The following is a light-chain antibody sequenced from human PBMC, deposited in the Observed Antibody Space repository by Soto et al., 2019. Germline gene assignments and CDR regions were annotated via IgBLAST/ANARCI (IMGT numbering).Light chain of an antibody. V-gene: IGLV2-18*02. CDR1: SSDIGTNDR. J-gene: IGLJ1*01. Sequence: QAVLNPPPSVSGSPGQSVTISCPGTSSDIGTNDRASWYQQPPGTAPRLMIYEVSNRPSGVPDRFSGSKSGNTASLTISGLQPEDETDYYCTSLTTSKTYIFATGTKVTVL. CDR2: EVS. CDR3: TSLTTSKTYI.